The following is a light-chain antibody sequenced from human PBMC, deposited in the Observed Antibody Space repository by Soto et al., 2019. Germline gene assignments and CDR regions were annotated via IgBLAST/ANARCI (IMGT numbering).Light chain of an antibody. CDR1: QGIRND. V-gene: IGKV1-17*01. CDR3: LQHNSYPYT. Sequence: DIQMTQSPSSLSASVGDRVTITCRASQGIRNDLTWYQQKPGKAPKRLIYAAFILQSGVPSRFSGDASGTEFTLTISSLQPEDFATYYCLQHNSYPYTFGQGTKLEIK. CDR2: AAF. J-gene: IGKJ2*01.